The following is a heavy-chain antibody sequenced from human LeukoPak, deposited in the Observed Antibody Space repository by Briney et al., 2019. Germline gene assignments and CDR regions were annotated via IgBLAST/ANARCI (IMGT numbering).Heavy chain of an antibody. CDR2: IYYSGST. D-gene: IGHD5-18*01. V-gene: IGHV4-39*07. J-gene: IGHJ6*03. CDR1: GGSISSSSYY. CDR3: ARVPSTATDTARYYYYYMDV. Sequence: SETLSLTCTVSGGSISSSSYYWGWIRQPPGKGLEWIGSIYYSGSTYYNPSLKSRVTISVDTSKNQFSLKLSSVTAADTAVYYCARVPSTATDTARYYYYYMDVWGKGTTVTVS.